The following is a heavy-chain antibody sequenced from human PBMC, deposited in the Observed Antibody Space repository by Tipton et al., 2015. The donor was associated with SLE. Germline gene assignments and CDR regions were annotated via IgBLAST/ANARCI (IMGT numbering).Heavy chain of an antibody. Sequence: SLRLSCAASGFTFSSHWMHWVRQDPGKGLVWVSQIDIDGRGTIYADSVKGRFTLSRDNAKNVVYLQMNSLRVEDTAVYYCVRGGFGSGLDCWGQGTLVTVSP. CDR2: IDIDGRGT. CDR3: VRGGFGSGLDC. CDR1: GFTFSSHW. J-gene: IGHJ4*02. D-gene: IGHD3-10*01. V-gene: IGHV3-74*01.